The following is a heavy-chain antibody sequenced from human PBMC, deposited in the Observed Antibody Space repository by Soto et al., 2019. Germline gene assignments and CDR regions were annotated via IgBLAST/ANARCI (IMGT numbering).Heavy chain of an antibody. Sequence: GGSLRLSCAASGFTFSSYSMNWVRQAPGKGLEWVSYISSSSSTIYYADSVKGRFTISRDNAKNSLYLQMNSLRAEDTAVYYCARGGGDGDEVVAAGYWGQGTLVTVSS. CDR1: GFTFSSYS. V-gene: IGHV3-48*01. D-gene: IGHD2-15*01. J-gene: IGHJ4*02. CDR2: ISSSSSTI. CDR3: ARGGGDGDEVVAAGY.